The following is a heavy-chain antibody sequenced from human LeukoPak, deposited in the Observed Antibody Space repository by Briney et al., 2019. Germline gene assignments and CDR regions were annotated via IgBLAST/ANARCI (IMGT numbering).Heavy chain of an antibody. CDR2: IIPIFATA. CDR3: ARGLTYYYDSSGYDYGDEAFDI. Sequence: GASVKVSCKASGYTFTSYYMHWVRQAPGQGLEWMGGIIPIFATANYAQKFQGRVTITADKFTNTAYMELSSLRSEDTAVYYCARGLTYYYDSSGYDYGDEAFDIWGQGTMVTVSS. CDR1: GYTFTSYY. J-gene: IGHJ3*02. V-gene: IGHV1-69*06. D-gene: IGHD3-22*01.